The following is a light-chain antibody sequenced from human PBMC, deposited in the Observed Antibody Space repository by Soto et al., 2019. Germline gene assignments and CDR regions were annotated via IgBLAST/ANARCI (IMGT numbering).Light chain of an antibody. J-gene: IGKJ4*01. Sequence: EIVMTQSPATLSVSPGERATLSCRASQSVSSNLAWYQQKPGQAPRLLIYGASTRATGIPARFSGSGSGTEFTLTISSLQSEDCAVYYCQQYNKWPTFGGGTKVEIK. CDR2: GAS. CDR1: QSVSSN. V-gene: IGKV3-15*01. CDR3: QQYNKWPT.